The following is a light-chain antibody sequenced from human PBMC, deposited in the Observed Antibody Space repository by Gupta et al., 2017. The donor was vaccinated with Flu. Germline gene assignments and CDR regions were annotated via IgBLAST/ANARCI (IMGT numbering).Light chain of an antibody. CDR2: KSS. CDR3: EQENSSSLT. V-gene: IGKV1-5*03. CDR1: QSISSW. Sequence: DIEMTQSPSTLSASVGDRVTITCRASQSISSWLAWYQQKPGKSPKLLIYKSSYVERGVPSRFSGSGSGTEFTLTIGSRQPEDFATYYCEQENSSSLTFGRGTKVEIK. J-gene: IGKJ4*01.